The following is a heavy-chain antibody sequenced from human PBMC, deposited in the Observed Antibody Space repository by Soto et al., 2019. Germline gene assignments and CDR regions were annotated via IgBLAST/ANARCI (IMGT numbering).Heavy chain of an antibody. D-gene: IGHD6-13*01. CDR2: INHSGST. J-gene: IGHJ6*03. CDR3: ARRVRSAAGTAYYYLDV. Sequence: PSETLSLTCAVYGGSFSGYYWSWIRQPPGKGLEWIGEINHSGSTNYNPSLKSRVTISVDTSKNQFSLKLSSVTAADTAVYYCARRVRSAAGTAYYYLDVWGKGTTVTVSS. CDR1: GGSFSGYY. V-gene: IGHV4-34*01.